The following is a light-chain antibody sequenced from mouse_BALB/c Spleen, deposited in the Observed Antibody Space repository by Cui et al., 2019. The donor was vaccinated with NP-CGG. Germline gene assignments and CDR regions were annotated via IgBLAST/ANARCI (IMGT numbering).Light chain of an antibody. Sequence: QFVVKQDSAPTTSPGETVTLSCRSSTGAVTTSNYANWVQEKPDHLFTGLIGGTNNRVPGVPARFSGSLIGDKAALTITGAQTEDEAIYFCALWYSNHWVFGGGTKLTVL. CDR2: GTN. CDR3: ALWYSNHWV. CDR1: TGAVTTSNY. J-gene: IGLJ1*01. V-gene: IGLV1*01.